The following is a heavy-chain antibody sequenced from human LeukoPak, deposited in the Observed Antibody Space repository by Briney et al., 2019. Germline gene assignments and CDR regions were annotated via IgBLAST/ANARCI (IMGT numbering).Heavy chain of an antibody. Sequence: SETLSLTCTVSGGSISSSSYYWGCIREPPGKGLECIGSIYYSGSTYYNPSLKSRVTICVDTSKNQVSLKMSPVTAADTAVYFCARHVVAEHVPWLGEFYTDYFYMDVWGTGTTVIVSS. D-gene: IGHD3-10*01. CDR2: IYYSGST. CDR3: ARHVVAEHVPWLGEFYTDYFYMDV. J-gene: IGHJ6*03. V-gene: IGHV4-39*01. CDR1: GGSISSSSYY.